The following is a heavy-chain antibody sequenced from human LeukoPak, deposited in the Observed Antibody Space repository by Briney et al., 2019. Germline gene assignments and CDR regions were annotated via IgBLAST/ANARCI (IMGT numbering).Heavy chain of an antibody. CDR3: AREYCSGGSCWLYGMDV. J-gene: IGHJ6*02. CDR2: IIPIFGTA. CDR1: GGTFSSYA. D-gene: IGHD2-15*01. Sequence: ASVKVSCKASGGTFSSYAISWVRQAPGQGLEWMGGIIPIFGTANYAQKFQGRVTITADESTSTAYTELSSLRSEDTAVYYCAREYCSGGSCWLYGMDVWGQGTTVTVSS. V-gene: IGHV1-69*01.